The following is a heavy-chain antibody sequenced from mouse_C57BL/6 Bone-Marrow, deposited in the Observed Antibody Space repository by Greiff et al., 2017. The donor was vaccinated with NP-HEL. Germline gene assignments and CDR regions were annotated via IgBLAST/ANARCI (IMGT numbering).Heavy chain of an antibody. J-gene: IGHJ3*01. D-gene: IGHD2-4*01. CDR3: ARHGDYGGGFAY. V-gene: IGHV5-6*01. CDR2: ISSGGSYT. CDR1: GFTFSSYG. Sequence: EVKLVESGGDLVKPGGSLKLSCAASGFTFSSYGMSWVRQTPDKRLEWVATISSGGSYTYYPDSVKGRFTISRDNAKNTLYLQMSSLKSDDTAMYYCARHGDYGGGFAYWGQGTLVTVSA.